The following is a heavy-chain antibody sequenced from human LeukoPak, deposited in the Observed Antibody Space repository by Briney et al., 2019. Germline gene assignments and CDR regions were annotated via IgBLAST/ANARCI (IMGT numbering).Heavy chain of an antibody. D-gene: IGHD1-20*01. Sequence: PGGSLRLSCAASGFTFTSYSLNWVCQAPGKGLEWVSSISSSSSYIYYADSVKGRFTISRDNAKNSLYLQMNSLRAEDTAVYYCAKDRDNWNDVYYLDYWGQGTLVTVSS. J-gene: IGHJ4*02. CDR3: AKDRDNWNDVYYLDY. V-gene: IGHV3-21*04. CDR1: GFTFTSYS. CDR2: ISSSSSYI.